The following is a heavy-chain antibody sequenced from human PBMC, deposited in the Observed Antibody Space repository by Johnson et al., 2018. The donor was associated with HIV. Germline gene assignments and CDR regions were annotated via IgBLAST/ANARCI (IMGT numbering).Heavy chain of an antibody. V-gene: IGHV3-30*02. D-gene: IGHD6-19*01. CDR3: ARRRYSGWYSERCAFDI. CDR1: GFTFSSYG. J-gene: IGHJ3*02. CDR2: IRYDGGNK. Sequence: QVQLVESGGGVVQPGGSLRLSCAASGFTFSSYGMHWVRQAPGKGLEWVAFIRYDGGNKYYADSVKGRFTISRDNSKNTLYLQMNSLRAEDTAVYYCARRRYSGWYSERCAFDIWGQGTMVTVSS.